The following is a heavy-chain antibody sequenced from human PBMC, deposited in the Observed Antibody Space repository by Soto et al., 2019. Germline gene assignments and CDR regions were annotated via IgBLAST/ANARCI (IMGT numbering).Heavy chain of an antibody. CDR2: IYSGGST. D-gene: IGHD2-15*01. CDR3: ARVDSGGYYYYMDV. Sequence: EVQLVESGGGLVQPGGSLRLSCAASGFTVSSNYMSWVRQAPGKGLEWVSVIYSGGSTYYADSVKGRFTISRHNSKNTLYLQMNSLRAEDTAVYYCARVDSGGYYYYMDVWGKGTTVTVSS. J-gene: IGHJ6*03. V-gene: IGHV3-53*04. CDR1: GFTVSSNY.